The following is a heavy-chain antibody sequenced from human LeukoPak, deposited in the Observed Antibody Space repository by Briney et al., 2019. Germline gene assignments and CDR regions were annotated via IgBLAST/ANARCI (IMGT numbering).Heavy chain of an antibody. Sequence: GGSLRLSCAASGFTFSSYWMTWVRQAPGRGPEWVANIKQDGSDKYYVDSVKGRFTISRDNAKNSLYLQMNSLRAEDTAVYYCARGIQTRVDWFDPWGQGTLVTVSS. V-gene: IGHV3-7*01. CDR3: ARGIQTRVDWFDP. D-gene: IGHD2-15*01. CDR2: IKQDGSDK. J-gene: IGHJ5*02. CDR1: GFTFSSYW.